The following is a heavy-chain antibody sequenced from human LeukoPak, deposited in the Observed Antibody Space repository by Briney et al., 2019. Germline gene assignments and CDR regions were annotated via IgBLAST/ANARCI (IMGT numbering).Heavy chain of an antibody. V-gene: IGHV3-21*01. D-gene: IGHD3-9*01. J-gene: IGHJ4*02. CDR2: ITSSSNYI. CDR1: GFTFSGYS. CDR3: ARDTSDWLLFTPFDY. Sequence: GGSLRLSCAASGFTFSGYSMNWVRQAPGKGLEWVSSITSSSNYIYYADSLKGRFTISRDNAKNFLYLQMNSLRAEDTAVYYCARDTSDWLLFTPFDYWGQGTLVTVSS.